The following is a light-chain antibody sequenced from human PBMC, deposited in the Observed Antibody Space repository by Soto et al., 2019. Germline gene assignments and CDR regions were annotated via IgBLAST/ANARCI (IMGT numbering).Light chain of an antibody. Sequence: QAVVTQPPSASGTPGQRVTISCSGSSSNIGSTAVNWYQQLPGTAPKLLIYSNNQRPSRVPDRFSGSKSGTSASLAISGLQSEDEADYYCAAWDDRLNGHVFGTGTKLTVL. J-gene: IGLJ1*01. CDR2: SNN. CDR3: AAWDDRLNGHV. V-gene: IGLV1-44*01. CDR1: SSNIGSTA.